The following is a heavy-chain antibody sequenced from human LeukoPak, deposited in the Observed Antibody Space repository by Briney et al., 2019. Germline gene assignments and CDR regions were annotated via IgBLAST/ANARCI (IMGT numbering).Heavy chain of an antibody. CDR3: ARLRRDSSGYYYGGGAFDI. V-gene: IGHV4-39*01. CDR2: IYYSGST. J-gene: IGHJ3*02. Sequence: PSETLSLTCTVSGGSISSTSHYWGWIRQPPGKGLEWIGSIYYSGSTYYNPSLKSRVTISVDTSKNQFSLKLSSVTAADTAVYYCARLRRDSSGYYYGGGAFDIWGQGTMVTVSS. D-gene: IGHD3-22*01. CDR1: GGSISSTSHY.